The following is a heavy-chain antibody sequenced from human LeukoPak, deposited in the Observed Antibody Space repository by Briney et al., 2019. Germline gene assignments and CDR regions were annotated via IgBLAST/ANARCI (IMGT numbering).Heavy chain of an antibody. CDR1: GGSISSGGYS. CDR2: IYHSGST. CDR3: ARATVVTPRDWYFDL. Sequence: SQTLSLTCAVSGGSISSGGYSWSWIRQPPGKGLEWIGYIYHSGSTYYNPSLKSRVTISVDRSKNQFSLKLSSVTAADTAVYYCARATVVTPRDWYFDLWGRGTLVTVSS. D-gene: IGHD4-23*01. J-gene: IGHJ2*01. V-gene: IGHV4-30-2*01.